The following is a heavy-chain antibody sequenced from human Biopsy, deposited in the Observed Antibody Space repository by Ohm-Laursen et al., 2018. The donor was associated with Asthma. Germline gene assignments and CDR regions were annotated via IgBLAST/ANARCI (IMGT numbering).Heavy chain of an antibody. CDR3: ARRGGVRRYFDY. D-gene: IGHD3-16*01. CDR1: GGSISSGAYY. Sequence: SQTLSLTCTVFGGSISSGAYYWSWVRQPPGKGLEWIGYIYYIGSTYYNPSLKSRVAISLDTSKNQFSLKLSSVTAADTAVYFCARRGGVRRYFDYWAQGTLVTVSS. CDR2: IYYIGST. V-gene: IGHV4-30-4*01. J-gene: IGHJ4*02.